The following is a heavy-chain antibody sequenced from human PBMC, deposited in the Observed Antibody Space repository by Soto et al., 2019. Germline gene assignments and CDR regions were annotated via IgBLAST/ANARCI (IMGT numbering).Heavy chain of an antibody. V-gene: IGHV1-46*01. J-gene: IGHJ4*02. CDR1: GYTFRNYY. CDR3: GRAFDRSGLY. D-gene: IGHD3-22*01. Sequence: ASVKVSCKASGYTFRNYYIHWVRQAPGQGLEWMGLINPSGGATSYSQRFQGRVTITKDSSTSTVYMELSSLGSEDTAVYYCGRAFDRSGLYWGQGTLVTVYS. CDR2: INPSGGAT.